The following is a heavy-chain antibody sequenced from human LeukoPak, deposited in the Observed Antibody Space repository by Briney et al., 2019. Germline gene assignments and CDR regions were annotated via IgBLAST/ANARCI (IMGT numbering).Heavy chain of an antibody. J-gene: IGHJ4*02. Sequence: PSETLSLTCTVSGGSISTSYYWGWIRQPPGKGLEWIGSIYYSGSTYYNPSLKSRVTISVDTSKNQFSLKLSSVTAADTAVYYCARRTEIWFGEPGFDYWGQGTLVTVSS. CDR2: IYYSGST. CDR3: ARRTEIWFGEPGFDY. V-gene: IGHV4-39*01. CDR1: GGSISTSYY. D-gene: IGHD3-10*01.